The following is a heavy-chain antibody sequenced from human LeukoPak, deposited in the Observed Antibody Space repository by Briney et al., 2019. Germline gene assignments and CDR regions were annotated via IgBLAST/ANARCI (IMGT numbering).Heavy chain of an antibody. CDR3: ARGGGAARPRYFDL. CDR2: MNQSGRA. CDR1: GASFSNYY. V-gene: IGHV4-34*01. Sequence: SETLSLTCAASGASFSNYYWGWVRQPPGKGLEWIGEMNQSGRANYNPSIKSRFTLSVDTSKNQFPLKLDPVTAADTAVYYCARGGGAARPRYFDLWGRGTLVTVSS. J-gene: IGHJ2*01. D-gene: IGHD6-6*01.